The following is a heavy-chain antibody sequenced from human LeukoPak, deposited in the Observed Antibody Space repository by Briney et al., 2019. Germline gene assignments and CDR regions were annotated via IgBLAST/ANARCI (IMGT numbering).Heavy chain of an antibody. J-gene: IGHJ4*02. V-gene: IGHV4-39*07. CDR2: IFYTGNT. CDR1: GGSISSSSYY. CDR3: ARVGVFGYCTRDSCHSPFDY. Sequence: SETLSLTCTVSGGSISSSSYYWGWIRQPPGKGLEWIGNIFYTGNTYYNPSLKSRVTISVDTSNNQFSLNLASVTAADTAVYYCARVGVFGYCTRDSCHSPFDYWGQGTLVTVSS. D-gene: IGHD2-15*01.